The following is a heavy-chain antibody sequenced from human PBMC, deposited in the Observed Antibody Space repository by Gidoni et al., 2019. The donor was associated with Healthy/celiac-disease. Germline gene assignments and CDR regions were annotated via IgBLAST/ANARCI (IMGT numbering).Heavy chain of an antibody. V-gene: IGHV3-30-3*01. CDR2: IAYDGSNK. CDR1: GFTFSSSH. Sequence: QLQLVASGGGVVQPGRSLRRSCAASGFTFSSSHMHWVRQAPGKGLEWGAVIAYDGSNKYYADSVKGRFTISRDNSKNTLYLQMNSLRAEDTAVYYCARDRTYYDFWSGYYNSYYGMDVWGQGTTVTVSS. CDR3: ARDRTYYDFWSGYYNSYYGMDV. J-gene: IGHJ6*02. D-gene: IGHD3-3*01.